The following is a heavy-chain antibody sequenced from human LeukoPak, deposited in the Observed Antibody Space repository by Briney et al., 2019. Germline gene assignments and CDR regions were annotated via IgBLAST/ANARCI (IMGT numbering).Heavy chain of an antibody. V-gene: IGHV1-69*05. Sequence: SVKVSCKASGGTFSSYAISWVRQAPGQGLEWMGGIIPIFGTANYAQKFQGRVTITTDESTSTAYMELSSLRSEDTAVYYCTRGALGDYCNYDWGQGTLVTVSS. CDR2: IIPIFGTA. J-gene: IGHJ4*02. CDR3: TRGALGDYCNYD. D-gene: IGHD4-11*01. CDR1: GGTFSSYA.